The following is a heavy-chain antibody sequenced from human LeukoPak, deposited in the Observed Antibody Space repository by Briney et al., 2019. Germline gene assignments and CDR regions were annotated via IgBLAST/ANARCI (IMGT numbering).Heavy chain of an antibody. J-gene: IGHJ4*02. CDR2: ISGGDDRT. CDR3: AKDRTSMNY. Sequence: PGGSLRLSCTASGFTFSNYAMSWVRQAPGEGLEWVSSISGGDDRTYYADSVKGRFTISRDNSKNTLYLQMNSLRAEDTALYYCAKDRTSMNYWGQGTLVTVYS. V-gene: IGHV3-23*01. D-gene: IGHD3-22*01. CDR1: GFTFSNYA.